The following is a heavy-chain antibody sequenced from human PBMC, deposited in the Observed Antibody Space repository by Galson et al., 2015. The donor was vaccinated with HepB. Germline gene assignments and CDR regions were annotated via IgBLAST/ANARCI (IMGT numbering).Heavy chain of an antibody. D-gene: IGHD1-26*01. Sequence: QSGAEVKKPGESLKISCKVSGYKFNNYWIGWVRQLPGKGLERVGIIDPSEADRRYSPSFQGQVTISAVRSISTAFLQWSSLKASDTAMYYCATSTVGYFYSWGQGTLVTVAS. J-gene: IGHJ4*02. CDR1: GYKFNNYW. V-gene: IGHV5-51*01. CDR2: IDPSEADR. CDR3: ATSTVGYFYS.